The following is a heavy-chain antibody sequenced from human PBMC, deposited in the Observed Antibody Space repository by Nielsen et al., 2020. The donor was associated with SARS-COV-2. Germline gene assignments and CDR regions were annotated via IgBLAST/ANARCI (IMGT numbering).Heavy chain of an antibody. CDR1: GGSISSSSYY. D-gene: IGHD1-7*01. J-gene: IGHJ4*02. CDR2: IYYSGST. CDR3: ARLGLLGPYVDY. V-gene: IGHV4-39*01. Sequence: SETLSLTCAVSGGSISSSSYYWGWIRQPPGKGLEWIGSIYYSGSTYYNPSLKSRVTISVDTSKNQFSLKLSSVTAADTAVYYCARLGLLGPYVDYWGQGTLVTVSS.